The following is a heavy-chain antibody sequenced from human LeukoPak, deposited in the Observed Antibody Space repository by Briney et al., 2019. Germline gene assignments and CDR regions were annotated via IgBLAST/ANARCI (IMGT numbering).Heavy chain of an antibody. CDR2: IGTAGDT. Sequence: GGSLRLSCAASGFTFSSYDMHWVRQATGKGLEWVSAIGTAGDTYYPGSVKGRFTISRENAKNSLYLQMNSLRAGDTAVYYCARGYYGDYSLRPCSMDVWGQGTTVTVSS. CDR1: GFTFSSYD. D-gene: IGHD4-17*01. V-gene: IGHV3-13*01. CDR3: ARGYYGDYSLRPCSMDV. J-gene: IGHJ6*02.